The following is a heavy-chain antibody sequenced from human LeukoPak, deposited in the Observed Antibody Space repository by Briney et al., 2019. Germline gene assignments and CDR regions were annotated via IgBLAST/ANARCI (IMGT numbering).Heavy chain of an antibody. CDR1: GGTFISYA. V-gene: IGHV1-69*05. Sequence: EASVTVSFKASGGTFISYAISWVRQAPGQGLEWMGGIIPIFGTANYAQKFQGRVTITTDESTSTAYMELSSLRSEDTAVYYCALGERYYYDSSGYYPFDYWGQGTLVTVSS. J-gene: IGHJ4*02. D-gene: IGHD3-22*01. CDR2: IIPIFGTA. CDR3: ALGERYYYDSSGYYPFDY.